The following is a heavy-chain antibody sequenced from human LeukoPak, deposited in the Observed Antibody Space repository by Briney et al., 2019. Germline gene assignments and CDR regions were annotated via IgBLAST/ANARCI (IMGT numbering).Heavy chain of an antibody. Sequence: SETLSLTCTVSGGSISSSSYYWGWIRQPPGKGLEWIGSIYYSGSTYYNPSLKSRVTISVDTSKNQFSLKLSSVTAADTAVYYCARDSERTVIPPYYYYYYYMDVWGKGTTVTVSS. D-gene: IGHD4-11*01. V-gene: IGHV4-39*07. CDR2: IYYSGST. J-gene: IGHJ6*03. CDR1: GGSISSSSYY. CDR3: ARDSERTVIPPYYYYYYYMDV.